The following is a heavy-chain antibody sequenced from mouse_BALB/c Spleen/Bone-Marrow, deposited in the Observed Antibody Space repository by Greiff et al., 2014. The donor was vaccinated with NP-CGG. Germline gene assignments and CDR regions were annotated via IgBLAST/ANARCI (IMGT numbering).Heavy chain of an antibody. CDR3: ARDDYGV. CDR1: GYSITSDYA. CDR2: ISYSGST. D-gene: IGHD2-4*01. V-gene: IGHV3-2*02. J-gene: IGHJ1*01. Sequence: EVKLEESGPGLVKPSQSLSLTCTVTGYSITSDYAWNWIRQFPGNKLEWMGYISYSGSTSYNPSLKSQISITRDTSKNQFFLQLNSVTTEDTATYYCARDDYGVWGAGTTVTVSS.